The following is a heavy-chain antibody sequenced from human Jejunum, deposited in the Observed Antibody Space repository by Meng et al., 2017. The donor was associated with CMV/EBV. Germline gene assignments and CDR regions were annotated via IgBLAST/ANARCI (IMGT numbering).Heavy chain of an antibody. CDR3: ARVVLYHYGMDV. CDR1: GASVSSGSYF. V-gene: IGHV4-61*01. D-gene: IGHD6-6*01. CDR2: IYYSGNT. Sequence: VSGASVSSGSYFWSWIRQPPGKGLESIGYIYYSGNTNYNPSLKSRATISVDTSKNQFSLRLTSVTAADTAVYYCARVVLYHYGMDVWGHGTTVTVSS. J-gene: IGHJ6*02.